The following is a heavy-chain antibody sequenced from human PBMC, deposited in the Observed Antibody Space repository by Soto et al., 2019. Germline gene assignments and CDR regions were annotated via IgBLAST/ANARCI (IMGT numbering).Heavy chain of an antibody. V-gene: IGHV4-31*03. J-gene: IGHJ3*02. CDR1: GGSISSGGYF. D-gene: IGHD3-10*01. CDR3: ARDILLWFGELPPRAHDAFDI. Sequence: QVQLQESGPGLVKPSQTLSLTCTVSGGSISSGGYFWSWIRQHPGKGLEWIGDINYSGSTYSNPCLKSRVTISVDTSKNQFSRKLSSVTAADTAVYYCARDILLWFGELPPRAHDAFDIWGQGTMVTVSS. CDR2: INYSGST.